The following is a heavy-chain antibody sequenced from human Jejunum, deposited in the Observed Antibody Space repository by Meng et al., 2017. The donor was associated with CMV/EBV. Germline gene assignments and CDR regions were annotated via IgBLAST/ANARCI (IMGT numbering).Heavy chain of an antibody. J-gene: IGHJ4*02. CDR2: FSPGGNI. V-gene: IGHV4-4*07. Sequence: QVHRQASGPCLVQSSATRSLTCTASGDSISNYFWSWIRKPAGKKLGWIGRFSPGGNINYIPSLKGRLTMSVDTSNNQIFLNVTSVTAADTALYYCARGESRGYYYFDYWGQGILVTVSS. CDR1: GDSISNYF. CDR3: ARGESRGYYYFDY. D-gene: IGHD3-22*01.